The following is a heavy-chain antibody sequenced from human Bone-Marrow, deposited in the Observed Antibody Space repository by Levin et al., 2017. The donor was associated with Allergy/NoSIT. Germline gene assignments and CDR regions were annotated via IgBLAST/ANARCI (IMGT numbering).Heavy chain of an antibody. Sequence: PGGSLRLSCEVSGFTSIIHAINWVRQAPGKGLEWVSVISGNGAVRHYADSVKGRFTISRDESRSTVHLQMDSLRVEDTAVYYCARDYRPGQQLIGNWFDSWGQGTLVTISS. CDR2: ISGNGAVR. D-gene: IGHD6-13*01. J-gene: IGHJ5*01. CDR3: ARDYRPGQQLIGNWFDS. CDR1: GFTSIIHA. V-gene: IGHV3-23*01.